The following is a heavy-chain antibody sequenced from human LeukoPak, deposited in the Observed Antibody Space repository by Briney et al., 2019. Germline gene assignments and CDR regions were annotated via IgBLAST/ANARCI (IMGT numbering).Heavy chain of an antibody. J-gene: IGHJ4*02. CDR1: GGSISKGNW. V-gene: IGHV4-4*02. Sequence: SETLSLTCDVSGGSISKGNWWGWVRQPPEKGLEWIGETYHTGKTNYNPSLKSRVTISVDKSKNQFSLKLSSVTAADTAVYYCARSLDYWGQGTLVTVSS. CDR2: TYHTGKT. CDR3: ARSLDY.